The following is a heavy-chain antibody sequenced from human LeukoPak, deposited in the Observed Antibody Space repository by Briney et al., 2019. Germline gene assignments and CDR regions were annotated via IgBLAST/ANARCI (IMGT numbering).Heavy chain of an antibody. CDR2: IIPKFGTT. CDR1: GDMFSNDA. Sequence: SVTVSCKTSGDMFSNDAISWVRQAPGQGPEWMGDIIPKFGTTNYAQKFRGRVSITTDDSTTTAYMELSGLKSDDTAVYYCARRSRQPRHAYFDYWGLGTLVTVSS. CDR3: ARRSRQPRHAYFDY. V-gene: IGHV1-69*05. J-gene: IGHJ4*02. D-gene: IGHD6-25*01.